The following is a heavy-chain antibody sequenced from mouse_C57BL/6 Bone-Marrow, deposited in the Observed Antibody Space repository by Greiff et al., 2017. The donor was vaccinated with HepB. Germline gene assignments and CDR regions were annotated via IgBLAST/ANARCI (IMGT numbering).Heavy chain of an antibody. D-gene: IGHD1-1*01. Sequence: VQLKQSGPELVKPGASVKISCKASGYTFTDYYMNWVKQSHGKSLEWIGDINPNNGGTSYNQKFKGKATLTVDKSSSTAYMELRSLTSEESAVYYCARTSSSPYYFDYWGQGTTLTVSS. J-gene: IGHJ2*01. CDR3: ARTSSSPYYFDY. V-gene: IGHV1-26*01. CDR1: GYTFTDYY. CDR2: INPNNGGT.